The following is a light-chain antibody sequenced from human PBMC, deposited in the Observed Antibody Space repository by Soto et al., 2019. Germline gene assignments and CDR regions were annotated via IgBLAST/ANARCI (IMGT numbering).Light chain of an antibody. CDR1: QSVSSSY. CDR2: GAS. J-gene: IGKJ1*01. Sequence: EIVLTQSPCTLSLSPGERATLSCRASQSVSSSYLAWYQQKPGQAPRLLIYGASSMATGIPDRFRGSGSGTDFTLTISRLEPEDFAVYYCQQYGSSLRTFGQGTKVEIK. CDR3: QQYGSSLRT. V-gene: IGKV3-20*01.